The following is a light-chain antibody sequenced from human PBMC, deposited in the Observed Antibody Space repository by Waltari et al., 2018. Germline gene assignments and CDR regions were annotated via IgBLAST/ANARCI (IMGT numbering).Light chain of an antibody. CDR2: GGS. CDR3: QQYNNWPPWT. V-gene: IGKV3-15*01. CDR1: LSIGSN. Sequence: EVMMTQSPATLSVSPGERATLSCRASLSIGSNLAWYQQKPGQAPRLLIYGGSTRATGIAARFSGSGSGTEFTLTISSLQSDDSAIYYCQQYNNWPPWTFGPGTKVEVK. J-gene: IGKJ1*01.